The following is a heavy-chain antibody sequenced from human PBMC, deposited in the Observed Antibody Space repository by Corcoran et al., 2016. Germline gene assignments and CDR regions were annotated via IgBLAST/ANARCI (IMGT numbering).Heavy chain of an antibody. D-gene: IGHD2-8*01. CDR3: AKGGGGQWSGGAFNI. CDR1: GFTFITYG. J-gene: IGHJ3*02. Sequence: QVQLVESGGGVVQPGRSLRLSCAASGFTFITYGMHWVRQAPGKGLEWVTVISYDGSNKYYADSVKGRFTISRDNSKNTLYLQMKSLRVEDTAMYYCAKGGGGQWSGGAFNIWGQGTVVSVSS. V-gene: IGHV3-30*18. CDR2: ISYDGSNK.